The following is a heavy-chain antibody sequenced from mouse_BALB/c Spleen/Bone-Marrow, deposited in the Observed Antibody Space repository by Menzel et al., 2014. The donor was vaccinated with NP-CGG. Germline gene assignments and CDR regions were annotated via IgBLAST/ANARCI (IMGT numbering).Heavy chain of an antibody. CDR3: ARDMGGLLFDY. D-gene: IGHD2-3*01. J-gene: IGHJ2*01. V-gene: IGHV7-3*02. CDR1: GFTFTDYY. CDR2: IRNKAYSYTT. Sequence: EVQVVESGGGLVQPGGSLRLSCATSGFTFTDYYMNWVRQPPGEALEWLGFIRNKAYSYTTEYSASVKGRFTISRDNSQSILYLQMNTLRAEDSATYYCARDMGGLLFDYWGQGTTLTVSS.